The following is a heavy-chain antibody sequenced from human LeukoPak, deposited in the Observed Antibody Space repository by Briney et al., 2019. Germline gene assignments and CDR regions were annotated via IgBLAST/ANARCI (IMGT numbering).Heavy chain of an antibody. CDR1: GFSVTNKF. D-gene: IGHD3-22*01. CDR2: IYGGGTT. J-gene: IGHJ4*02. V-gene: IGHV3-53*01. CDR3: AKAVQTYYYDSSAPGGY. Sequence: GGSLRLSCAASGFSVTNKFMGWVRQAPGKGLEWVSGIYGGGTTHYADSVRGRLTISRDNSKNTLYLQMNSLRAEDTAVYYCAKAVQTYYYDSSAPGGYWGQGTLVTVSS.